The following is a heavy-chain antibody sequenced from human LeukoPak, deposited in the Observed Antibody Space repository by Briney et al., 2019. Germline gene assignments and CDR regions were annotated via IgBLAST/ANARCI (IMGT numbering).Heavy chain of an antibody. D-gene: IGHD2-15*01. CDR3: ARSGTQQLGYCSGGSCYPYYFDY. J-gene: IGHJ4*02. CDR2: IIPIFGTA. V-gene: IGHV1-69*13. CDR1: GVTFSSYA. Sequence: APVNVSCKASGVTFSSYAISWVRQAPGQGLEWMGGIIPIFGTANYAQKFQGRVTITADESTSTAYMELSSLRSEDTAVYYCARSGTQQLGYCSGGSCYPYYFDYWGQGTLVTVSS.